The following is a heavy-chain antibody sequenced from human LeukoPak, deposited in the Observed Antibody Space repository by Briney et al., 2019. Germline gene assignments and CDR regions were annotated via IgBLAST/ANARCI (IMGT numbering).Heavy chain of an antibody. CDR1: GYTFTSYA. CDR2: INAGNGNT. CDR3: ARDFSESWVSLPPSSSWYGDAFDI. D-gene: IGHD6-13*01. Sequence: ASVKVSCKASGYTFTSYAMHWVRQVPGQRLEWMGWINAGNGNTKYSQKFQGRVTINRDTSASVGYMELSSLRSEDTAVYYCARDFSESWVSLPPSSSWYGDAFDIWGQGTMVTVSS. V-gene: IGHV1-3*01. J-gene: IGHJ3*02.